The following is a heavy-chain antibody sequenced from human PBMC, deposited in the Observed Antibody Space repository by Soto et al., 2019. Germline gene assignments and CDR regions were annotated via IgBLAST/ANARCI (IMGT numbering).Heavy chain of an antibody. CDR2: IYYSGST. CDR1: GGSISSYY. CDR3: ARERGGYGLFDS. V-gene: IGHV4-59*01. D-gene: IGHD5-18*01. Sequence: KPSETLSLTCTVSGGSISSYYWSWIRQPPGKGLEWIGYIYYSGSTNYNPSLKSRVTISVDTSKNQFSLKLSSVTAADTAVYYCARERGGYGLFDSWGQGTLVTVSS. J-gene: IGHJ4*02.